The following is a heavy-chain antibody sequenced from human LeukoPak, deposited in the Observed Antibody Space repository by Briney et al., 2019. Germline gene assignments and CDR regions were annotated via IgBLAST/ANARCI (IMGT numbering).Heavy chain of an antibody. CDR1: GDSVTTYY. Sequence: SETLSLTCTVSGDSVTTYYWSWIRQPPGKGLEWLGYVYYSGSATYNPSLKSRVTISVDTSKNQFSLRLSSVTAADTAVYYCVRDGSNWSNDYYHGVDVWGQGTTVTVSS. J-gene: IGHJ6*02. V-gene: IGHV4-59*02. CDR2: VYYSGSA. CDR3: VRDGSNWSNDYYHGVDV. D-gene: IGHD4-11*01.